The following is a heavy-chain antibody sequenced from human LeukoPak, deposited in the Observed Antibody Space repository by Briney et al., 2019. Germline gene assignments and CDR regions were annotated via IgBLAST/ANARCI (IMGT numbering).Heavy chain of an antibody. CDR3: ARASSGWYDFDY. D-gene: IGHD6-19*01. CDR2: IYYSGST. CDR1: GGSISSYY. Sequence: SETLSLTCTVSGGSISSYYWSWIRQPPGKGLEWIGYIYYSGSTNYNPSLKSRVTISVDTSKNQFSLKLSSVTAADTAVYYCARASSGWYDFDYRGQGTLVTVSS. J-gene: IGHJ4*02. V-gene: IGHV4-59*01.